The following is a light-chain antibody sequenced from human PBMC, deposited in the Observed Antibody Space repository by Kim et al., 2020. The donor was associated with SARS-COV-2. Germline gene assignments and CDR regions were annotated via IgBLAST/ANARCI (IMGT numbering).Light chain of an antibody. CDR3: MSYTTSRTYV. Sequence: QSITPTWTTTSSAIGTYTCVTRYRQHPCKPTKLMISNDNKRPTGVSTRFSGSNSCNTASLTISGLQAEDEADYFCMSYTTSRTYVFGTGTKVTVL. V-gene: IGLV2-14*03. CDR1: SSAIGTYTC. CDR2: NDN. J-gene: IGLJ1*01.